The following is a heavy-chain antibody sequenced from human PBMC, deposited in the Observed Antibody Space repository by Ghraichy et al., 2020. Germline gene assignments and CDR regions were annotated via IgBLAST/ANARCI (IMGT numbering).Heavy chain of an antibody. CDR1: GGSISSGGYY. D-gene: IGHD6-6*01. Sequence: SQTLSLTCTVSGGSISSGGYYWSWIRQHPGKGLECIGYIYTSGSTYYNPSLKSRVTISVDTSKNQFSLQLNSVTAADTAVYYCARASSSPRFDYWGQGTLVTVSS. V-gene: IGHV4-31*03. J-gene: IGHJ4*02. CDR3: ARASSSPRFDY. CDR2: IYTSGST.